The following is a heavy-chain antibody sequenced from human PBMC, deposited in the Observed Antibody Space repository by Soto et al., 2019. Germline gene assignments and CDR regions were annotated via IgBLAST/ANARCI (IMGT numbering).Heavy chain of an antibody. J-gene: IGHJ5*02. Sequence: ASVKVSCKASGYTFTSYGISWVRQAPGQGLEWMGWISACNGNTNYAQKLQGRVTMTTDTSTSTAYMELRSLRSDDTAVYYCARVKTSGYHNWFDPWGQGTLVTVSS. CDR1: GYTFTSYG. CDR3: ARVKTSGYHNWFDP. D-gene: IGHD3-22*01. CDR2: ISACNGNT. V-gene: IGHV1-18*01.